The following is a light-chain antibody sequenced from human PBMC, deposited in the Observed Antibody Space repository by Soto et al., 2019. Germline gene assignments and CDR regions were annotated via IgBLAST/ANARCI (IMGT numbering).Light chain of an antibody. CDR2: AAS. CDR3: QQHDSYPCT. CDR1: QGFSNS. Sequence: DIQLTQSPSFLSASVGDRVTITCRASQGFSNSLAWYQQKPGKAPKLLVYAASPLQSGVPSMFSGSGSSAAFTRTSTTLQPEEFATDYCQQHDSYPCTFGQGTKLEIK. V-gene: IGKV1-9*01. J-gene: IGKJ2*02.